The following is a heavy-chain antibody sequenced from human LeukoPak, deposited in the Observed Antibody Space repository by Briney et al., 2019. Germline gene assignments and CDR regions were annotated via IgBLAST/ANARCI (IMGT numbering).Heavy chain of an antibody. V-gene: IGHV3-9*01. CDR2: ISWNSGSI. J-gene: IGHJ4*02. D-gene: IGHD2-2*01. CDR1: GFTFDDYA. CDR3: AKDIGYYCSSTSVFDY. Sequence: GGSLRLSCAASGFTFDDYAMHWVRQAPGKGLEWVSGISWNSGSIGYPDSVKGRFTISRDNAKNSLYLQMNSLRAEDTALYYCAKDIGYYCSSTSVFDYWGQGTLVTVSS.